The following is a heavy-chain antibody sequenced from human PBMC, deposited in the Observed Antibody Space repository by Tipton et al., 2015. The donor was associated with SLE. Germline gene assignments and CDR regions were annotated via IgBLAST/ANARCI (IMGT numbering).Heavy chain of an antibody. V-gene: IGHV4-39*07. CDR2: IYYSGST. D-gene: IGHD4-17*01. J-gene: IGHJ4*02. CDR1: GGSISSSRYY. CDR3: ARQNDYGPHY. Sequence: TLSLTCTVSGGSISSSRYYWGWIRQPPGKGLEWIGSIYYSGSTYYNPSLKSRVTISVDTSKNQFSLKLSSVTAADTAVYYCARQNDYGPHYWGQGTLVTVSS.